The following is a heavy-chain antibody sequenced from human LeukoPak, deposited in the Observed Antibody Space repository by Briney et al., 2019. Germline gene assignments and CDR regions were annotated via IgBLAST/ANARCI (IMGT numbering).Heavy chain of an antibody. D-gene: IGHD2-15*01. J-gene: IGHJ6*02. V-gene: IGHV4-61*01. CDR3: ARASIVVVVADYYGMDV. CDR1: GGSVSSGSYY. CDR2: IYYSGGT. Sequence: PSETLSLTCTVSGGSVSSGSYYWSWIRQPPGKGLEWIGYIYYSGGTNYNPSLKSRVTISVDTSKNQFSLKLSSVTAADTAVYYCARASIVVVVADYYGMDVWGQGTTVTVSS.